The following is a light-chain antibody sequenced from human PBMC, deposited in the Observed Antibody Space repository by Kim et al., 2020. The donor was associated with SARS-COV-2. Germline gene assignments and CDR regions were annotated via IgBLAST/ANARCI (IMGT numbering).Light chain of an antibody. CDR2: DAS. CDR3: QQRSN. V-gene: IGKV3-11*01. CDR1: QSVSSY. J-gene: IGKJ2*01. Sequence: PATLSLSPGERSTHSCRASQSVSSYLAWYQQKHGQAPRLLIYDASNRATGIPARFSGSGSGTDFTLTISSLEPEDFAVYYCQQRSNFGQGTKLEI.